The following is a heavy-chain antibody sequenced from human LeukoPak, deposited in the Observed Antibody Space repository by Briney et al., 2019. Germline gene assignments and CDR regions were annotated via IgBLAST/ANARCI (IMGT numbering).Heavy chain of an antibody. V-gene: IGHV3-7*01. Sequence: PGGSLRLSCAASGFTFSSYWMSSVRQAPGKGLEWVANIKQEGSEKYYVDSVKGRFTISRDNDKNSLYLQMNSLRAEDTAVYYCARITYCGGDCYAPIAPDFDYWGQGTLVTVSS. CDR3: ARITYCGGDCYAPIAPDFDY. D-gene: IGHD2-21*02. J-gene: IGHJ4*02. CDR2: IKQEGSEK. CDR1: GFTFSSYW.